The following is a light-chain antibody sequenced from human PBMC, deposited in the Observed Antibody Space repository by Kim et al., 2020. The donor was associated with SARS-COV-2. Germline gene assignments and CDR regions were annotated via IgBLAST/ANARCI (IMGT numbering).Light chain of an antibody. CDR3: QTWGTGIHVV. CDR1: SGHSSYA. CDR2: LNSDGSH. Sequence: QLVLTQSPSASASLGASVKLTCTLSSGHSSYAIAWHQQQPEKGPRYLMKLNSDGSHGKGDGIPDRFSGSSSGAERYLTISSLQSEDEADYYCQTWGTGIHVVFGGGTQLTVL. J-gene: IGLJ2*01. V-gene: IGLV4-69*01.